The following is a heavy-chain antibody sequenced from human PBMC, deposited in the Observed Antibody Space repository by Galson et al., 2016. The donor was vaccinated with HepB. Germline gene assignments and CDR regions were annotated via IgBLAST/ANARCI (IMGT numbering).Heavy chain of an antibody. D-gene: IGHD1-26*01. J-gene: IGHJ5*02. V-gene: IGHV1-46*01. CDR2: IAPNGGHT. CDR3: ATGGGIYGALRLDP. CDR1: GNTFTSDY. Sequence: SVKVSCKASGNTFTSDYIHWVRQVPGQGLEWMGIIAPNGGHTNYAQNFQGRVTVTRDTSTSTVYMELRSLMSDDTAVYYCATGGGIYGALRLDPWGQGTLVTVSS.